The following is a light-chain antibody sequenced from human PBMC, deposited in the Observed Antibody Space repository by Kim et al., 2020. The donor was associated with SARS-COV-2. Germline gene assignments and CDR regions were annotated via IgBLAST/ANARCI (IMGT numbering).Light chain of an antibody. V-gene: IGKV3-15*01. CDR2: GAS. Sequence: SVSPGERATLSCRASQSVSSNLAWYQQQPGQAPRLLIYGASTRATGIPARFSGSGSGTEFTLTVSSLQSEDFAVYYCQQYNNWPYTFGQGTKLEIK. CDR3: QQYNNWPYT. CDR1: QSVSSN. J-gene: IGKJ2*01.